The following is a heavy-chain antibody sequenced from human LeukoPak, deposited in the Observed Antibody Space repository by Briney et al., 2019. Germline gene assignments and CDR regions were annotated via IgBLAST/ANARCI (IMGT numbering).Heavy chain of an antibody. V-gene: IGHV4-59*08. D-gene: IGHD2-15*01. J-gene: IGHJ3*02. CDR3: LSHLSAGRPAFDI. CDR2: NNYRGST. Sequence: SEALSLTCTVSGDSMYSYYWRWRQQPPEKWLERFGYNNYRGSTNYNPSLKSRVTISVDTSNNKYSLKPPSWTAADTAVYYCLSHLSAGRPAFDIWGQGTMVTVSS. CDR1: GDSMYSYY.